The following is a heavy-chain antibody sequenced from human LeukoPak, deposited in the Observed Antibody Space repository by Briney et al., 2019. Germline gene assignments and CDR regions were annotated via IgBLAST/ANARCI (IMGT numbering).Heavy chain of an antibody. J-gene: IGHJ3*01. CDR3: AKYQLLSNTSWRDAFDF. V-gene: IGHV3-66*01. D-gene: IGHD2/OR15-2a*01. CDR2: IYSGGST. CDR1: GFTVSSNY. Sequence: GGSLRLSCAASGFTVSSNYMSWVRQAPGKGLEWGSVIYSGGSTYYADSVKGRFTVSRDNSKNTLYLQMNSLRAEDTAVYYCAKYQLLSNTSWRDAFDFWGQGTMVTVSS.